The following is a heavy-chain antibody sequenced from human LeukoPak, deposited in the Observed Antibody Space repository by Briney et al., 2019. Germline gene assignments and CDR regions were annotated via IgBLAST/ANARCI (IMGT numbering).Heavy chain of an antibody. V-gene: IGHV4-4*02. CDR3: ARGVGATGY. Sequence: PSETLSLTCAVSGGSISSSNWWSWVRQPPGKGLEWIGEIYHSGSTNYNPSLKSRVTISVDTSKNQFSLKLSSVTAADTAVYYCARGVGATGYWGQGTLVTVSS. D-gene: IGHD1-26*01. CDR2: IYHSGST. J-gene: IGHJ4*02. CDR1: GGSISSSNW.